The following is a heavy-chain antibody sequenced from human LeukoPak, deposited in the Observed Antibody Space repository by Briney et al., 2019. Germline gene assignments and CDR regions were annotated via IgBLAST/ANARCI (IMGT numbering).Heavy chain of an antibody. D-gene: IGHD3-9*01. J-gene: IGHJ4*02. V-gene: IGHV3-66*01. Sequence: AGGSLRLSCAASGFTVSSNFMSWVRQAPGKGLEWVSVICSGCSTYYADSVKGRFTISRDNSKNTLYLQMNSLRVEDTAVYYCALGLVTDYWGQGTLVSVST. CDR1: GFTVSSNF. CDR2: ICSGCST. CDR3: ALGLVTDY.